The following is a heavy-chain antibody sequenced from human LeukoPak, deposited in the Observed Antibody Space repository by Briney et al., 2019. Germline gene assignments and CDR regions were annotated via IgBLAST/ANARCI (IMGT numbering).Heavy chain of an antibody. J-gene: IGHJ4*02. CDR2: IIPILGIA. D-gene: IGHD2-15*01. CDR1: GGTFSSYA. CDR3: ARVVGADYFDY. Sequence: SVKVSCKASGGTFSSYAISWVRQAPGQGLEWMGRIIPILGIANYAQKFQGRVTITADKSTSTAYMELSSLRSEDTAVYYCARVVGADYFDYWGQGTLVTVSS. V-gene: IGHV1-69*04.